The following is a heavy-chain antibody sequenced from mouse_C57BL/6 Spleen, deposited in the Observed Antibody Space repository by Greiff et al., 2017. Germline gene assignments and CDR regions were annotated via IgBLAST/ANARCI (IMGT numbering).Heavy chain of an antibody. J-gene: IGHJ4*01. V-gene: IGHV1-50*01. CDR2: IDPSDSYT. CDR1: GYTFTSYC. CDR3: ARSSTMGTSSMDY. D-gene: IGHD2-2*01. Sequence: QVQLKQPGAELVKPGASVKLSCKASGYTFTSYCMQWVKQRPGQGLEWIGEIDPSDSYTNYNQKFKGKATLTVDTSSSTAYMQLSSLTSEDSAVYFGARSSTMGTSSMDYWGQGTSGTVSS.